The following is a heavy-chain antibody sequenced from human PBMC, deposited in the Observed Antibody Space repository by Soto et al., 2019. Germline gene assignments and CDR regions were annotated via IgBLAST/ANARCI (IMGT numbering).Heavy chain of an antibody. CDR3: ARELAGYSSGWYVAPSHGFDY. D-gene: IGHD6-19*01. Sequence: PGGSLRLSCAASGLPFGTTDMSWVRPAPGEGLEWVSTIDAGGGMSVYAASVKGRFTISRDNSRDTVYLQMNSLRGDGTALCYCARELAGYSSGWYVAPSHGFDYWGQGTLVTVSS. V-gene: IGHV3-23*01. J-gene: IGHJ4*02. CDR2: IDAGGGMS. CDR1: GLPFGTTD.